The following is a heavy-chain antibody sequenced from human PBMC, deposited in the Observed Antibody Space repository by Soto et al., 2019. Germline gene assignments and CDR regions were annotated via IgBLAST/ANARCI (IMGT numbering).Heavy chain of an antibody. J-gene: IGHJ3*01. Sequence: QEILVESGGGVVQSGTSLRLSCAASGFTFSSFAMHWVRQAPDKGLEWVSVISFNGLSQFYADSVRGRVTVSRDNSKNTLYLQLDSLRPDDTAVYSCARGGRGLRGAFDVWGQGTEVSVS. CDR2: ISFNGLSQ. CDR3: ARGGRGLRGAFDV. CDR1: GFTFSSFA. V-gene: IGHV3-30*04. D-gene: IGHD3-16*01.